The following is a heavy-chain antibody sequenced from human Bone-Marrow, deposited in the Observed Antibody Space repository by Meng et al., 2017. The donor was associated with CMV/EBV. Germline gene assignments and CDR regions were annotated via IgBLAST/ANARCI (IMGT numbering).Heavy chain of an antibody. Sequence: SETLSLTCTVSGGSISSSSYYWGWIRQPPGKGLEWIGSIYYSGSTYYNPSLKSRVTISVDTSKNQFSLKLSSVTAADTAVYYCAREYSSSWYGFDYWGQGNLVTVSS. V-gene: IGHV4-39*01. CDR1: GGSISSSSYY. CDR2: IYYSGST. CDR3: AREYSSSWYGFDY. J-gene: IGHJ4*02. D-gene: IGHD6-13*01.